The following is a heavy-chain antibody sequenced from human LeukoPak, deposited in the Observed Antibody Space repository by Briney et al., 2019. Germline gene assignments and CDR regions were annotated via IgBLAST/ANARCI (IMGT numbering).Heavy chain of an antibody. CDR2: INTYNGNT. CDR3: ARVSSWYDGDY. Sequence: ASVKVSCKASGYTFINYGISWVRQAPGQGLEWMGWINTYNGNTNYAQKFQGRVTMTRNTSISTAYMELSSLRSEDTAVYYCARVSSWYDGDYWGQGTLVTVSS. D-gene: IGHD6-13*01. J-gene: IGHJ4*02. V-gene: IGHV1-18*01. CDR1: GYTFINYG.